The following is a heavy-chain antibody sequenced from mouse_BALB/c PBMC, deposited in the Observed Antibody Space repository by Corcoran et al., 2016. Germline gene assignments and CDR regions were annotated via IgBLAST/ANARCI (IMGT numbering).Heavy chain of an antibody. D-gene: IGHD4-1*01. J-gene: IGHJ1*01. CDR1: GFNIKDTY. CDR2: IDPANGNT. Sequence: EVQLQQSGAELVKPGASVKLSCTASGFNIKDTYMHWVKQRPEQGLEWIGRIDPANGNTKYDPKFQGKATITADTSSNTVYLQLSSLTSEDTAVYYCANWDWYFDVWGAGPTVTVSS. V-gene: IGHV14-3*02. CDR3: ANWDWYFDV.